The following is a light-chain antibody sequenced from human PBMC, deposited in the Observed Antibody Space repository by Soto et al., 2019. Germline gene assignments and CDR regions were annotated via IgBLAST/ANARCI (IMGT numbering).Light chain of an antibody. CDR2: GAS. CDR3: QQYGSSPLT. Sequence: EIVLTQSPGTLSLSPGERATLSCRASQSVSSSYLAWYQQKPGQAPRLLIYGASSRATGIPDRFSGSGSGTDFILIISRLEPEDFAVYYCQQYGSSPLTFGGGTKVEIK. CDR1: QSVSSSY. J-gene: IGKJ4*01. V-gene: IGKV3-20*01.